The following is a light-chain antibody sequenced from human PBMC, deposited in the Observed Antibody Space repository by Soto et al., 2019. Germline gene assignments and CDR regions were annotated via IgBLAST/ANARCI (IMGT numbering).Light chain of an antibody. CDR2: LNSDGSH. V-gene: IGLV4-69*01. Sequence: QSALTQSPSASASLGASVKLTYTLSSGHSSYAIAWHQQQPEKGPRYLMKLNSDGSHSKGDGIPDRFSGSSSGAERYLTISSLQSEDEADYYCQTWGTGSGVFGGGTKLTVL. CDR3: QTWGTGSGV. CDR1: SGHSSYA. J-gene: IGLJ2*01.